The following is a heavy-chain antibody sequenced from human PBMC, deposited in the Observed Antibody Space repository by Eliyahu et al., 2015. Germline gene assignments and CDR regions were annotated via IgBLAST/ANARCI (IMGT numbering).Heavy chain of an antibody. J-gene: IGHJ4*02. Sequence: QVQLQESGPGLVKPSQTLSLXCTVSGGSISRXGXYWSWXRQHPGKGLECIGYIYYTGSTYYNPSLKSRLTISVDTSKNQFSLRLSSVTAADTAVYYCARGGRVVVTAIDFWGQGTLVTVSS. V-gene: IGHV4-31*03. CDR1: GGSISRXGXY. CDR2: IYYTGST. CDR3: ARGGRVVVTAIDF. D-gene: IGHD2-21*02.